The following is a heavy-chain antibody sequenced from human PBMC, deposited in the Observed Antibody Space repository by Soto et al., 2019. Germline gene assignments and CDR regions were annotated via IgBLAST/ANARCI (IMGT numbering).Heavy chain of an antibody. J-gene: IGHJ6*03. CDR1: GGSISSSSYY. Sequence: PSETLSLTCTVSGGSISSSSYYWGWIRQPPGKGLEWIGSIYYSGSTYYNPSLKSRVTISVDTSKNQFSLKLSSVTAADTAVYYCARGVADYYHYYMDVWGKGTTVTVSS. CDR2: IYYSGST. CDR3: ARGVADYYHYYMDV. D-gene: IGHD3-3*01. V-gene: IGHV4-39*01.